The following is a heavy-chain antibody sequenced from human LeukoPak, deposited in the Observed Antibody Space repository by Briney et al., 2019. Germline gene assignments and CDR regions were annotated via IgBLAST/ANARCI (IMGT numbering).Heavy chain of an antibody. CDR3: ARRKGCSGGSCYGDTFDY. J-gene: IGHJ4*02. V-gene: IGHV4-61*01. Sequence: SETLSLTCTVSGGSVSSGSYYWSWIRQPPGKGLEWIAYIHYSGSSYYNPFLKSRVTISVETSKNQFSLKLSSVTAADTAVYYCARRKGCSGGSCYGDTFDYWGQGTLVTVSS. CDR2: IHYSGSS. D-gene: IGHD2-15*01. CDR1: GGSVSSGSYY.